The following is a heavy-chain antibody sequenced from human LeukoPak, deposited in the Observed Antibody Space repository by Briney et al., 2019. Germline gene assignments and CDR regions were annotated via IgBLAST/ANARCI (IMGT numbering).Heavy chain of an antibody. CDR3: ARDTVVAALPNYYYYYMDV. D-gene: IGHD2-2*01. CDR2: IYTSGST. V-gene: IGHV4-4*07. CDR1: GGSISSYY. J-gene: IGHJ6*03. Sequence: PSETLSLTCTVSGGSISSYYWSWIRQPAGKGLEWIGRIYTSGSTNYNPSLKSRVTMSVDTSKNQFSLKLSSVTAADTAVYYCARDTVVAALPNYYYYYMDVWGKGTTVTVS.